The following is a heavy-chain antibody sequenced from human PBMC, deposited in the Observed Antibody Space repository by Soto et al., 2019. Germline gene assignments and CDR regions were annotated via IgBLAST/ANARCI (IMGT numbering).Heavy chain of an antibody. Sequence: QVQLVESGGGVVQPGRSLRLSCAASGFTFSSYAMHWVRQAPGKGLEWVAVVSHDGKTEYHAASVKGRFTISRDTSANILSLQMNSLRDEDTAVYYCGREPYISGHYSGGCDVCGQGTMVTVSS. CDR2: VSHDGKTE. V-gene: IGHV3-30*04. CDR3: GREPYISGHYSGGCDV. J-gene: IGHJ3*01. D-gene: IGHD3-22*01. CDR1: GFTFSSYA.